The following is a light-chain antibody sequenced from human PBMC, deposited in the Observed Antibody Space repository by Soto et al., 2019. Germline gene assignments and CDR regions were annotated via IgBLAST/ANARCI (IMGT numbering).Light chain of an antibody. CDR1: SSDVGGYHY. CDR2: AVN. Sequence: QSALTQPRSVSGSPGQSVTISCTGTSSDVGGYHYVSWYQQHPGKAPKLMIYAVNARPSGVPDRFSGSKSGNTASLTISGLQAEDEADYYCCSYAGSYTYGFGTGTKLTVL. J-gene: IGLJ1*01. V-gene: IGLV2-11*01. CDR3: CSYAGSYTYG.